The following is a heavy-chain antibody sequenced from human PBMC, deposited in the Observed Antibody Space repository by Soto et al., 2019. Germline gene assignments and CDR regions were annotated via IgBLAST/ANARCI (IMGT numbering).Heavy chain of an antibody. CDR1: GGTFSSYA. D-gene: IGHD6-19*01. CDR3: ARGKAGYSSGWSMAYYYYGMDV. Sequence: GASVKVSCKASGGTFSSYAISWVRQAPGQGLEWMGGIIPIFGTANYAQKFQGRVTITADKSTSTAYMELSSLRSEDTAVHYCARGKAGYSSGWSMAYYYYGMDVWGQGTTVTVSS. V-gene: IGHV1-69*06. CDR2: IIPIFGTA. J-gene: IGHJ6*02.